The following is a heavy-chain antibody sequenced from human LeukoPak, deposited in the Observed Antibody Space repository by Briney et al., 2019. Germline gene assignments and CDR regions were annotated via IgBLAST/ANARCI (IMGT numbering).Heavy chain of an antibody. CDR3: ARNSRGYIWNYGDDAFDV. CDR1: GLTFSSYW. J-gene: IGHJ3*01. Sequence: GGSLRLSCAASGLTFSSYWMSWVRQAPGKGLEWVANIKQDGSEKYYVDSVKGRFTISRDNAKNPLYLQMNSLRAEDTAVYYCARNSRGYIWNYGDDAFDVWGQGTMVTVSS. V-gene: IGHV3-7*01. D-gene: IGHD1-7*01. CDR2: IKQDGSEK.